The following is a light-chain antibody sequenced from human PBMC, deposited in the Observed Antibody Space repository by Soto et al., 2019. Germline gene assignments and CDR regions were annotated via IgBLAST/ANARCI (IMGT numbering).Light chain of an antibody. J-gene: IGKJ5*01. Sequence: EIVLTQSPGTLSLSPGERATLSCRASQSVSSSYLAWYQQKPGQAPRLLIYGASSRDTGIPDRFSGSGSGTDFTLTISRLEPEDFAVYYCQQYGSSPSIPFGQGTRLEIK. CDR1: QSVSSSY. CDR3: QQYGSSPSIP. V-gene: IGKV3-20*01. CDR2: GAS.